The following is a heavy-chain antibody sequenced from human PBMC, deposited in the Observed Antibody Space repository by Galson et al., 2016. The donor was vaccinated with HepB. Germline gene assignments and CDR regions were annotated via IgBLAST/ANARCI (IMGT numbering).Heavy chain of an antibody. CDR3: ARSVNEAFDI. CDR1: GGSISSSSYY. CDR2: IYYSGST. D-gene: IGHD1-1*01. Sequence: ETLSLTCTVSGGSISSSSYYWGWIRQPPGKGLEWIGSIYYSGSTYYNPSLKSRVTISVDTSKNQFSLKLSSVTAADTAVYYCARSVNEAFDIWGQGTMVTVSS. J-gene: IGHJ3*02. V-gene: IGHV4-39*01.